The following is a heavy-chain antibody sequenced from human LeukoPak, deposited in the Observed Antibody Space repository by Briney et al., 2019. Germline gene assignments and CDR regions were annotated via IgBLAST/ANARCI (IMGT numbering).Heavy chain of an antibody. D-gene: IGHD6-19*01. CDR3: AREWLGI. V-gene: IGHV4-34*01. Sequence: SETLSLTCAVYGGPFSGYYWSWIRQPPGKGLEWIGEINHSGSTNYNPSLKSRVTISVGTPKNQFSLKLSSVTAADTAVYYCAREWLGIWGQGTMVTVSS. CDR1: GGPFSGYY. J-gene: IGHJ3*02. CDR2: INHSGST.